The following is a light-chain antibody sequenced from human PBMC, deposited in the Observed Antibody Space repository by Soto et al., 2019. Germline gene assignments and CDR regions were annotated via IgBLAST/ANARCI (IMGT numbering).Light chain of an antibody. J-gene: IGKJ2*01. CDR1: QGIRND. CDR2: AAS. CDR3: QQYYTYPQT. Sequence: DIQMTQSPSSLSASVGDRVTITCRASQGIRNDLAWYQQKPGKAPKLLVYAASTLQYGVPSRFSGSGSVTDFTLTISCLQSEDFATYFCQQYYTYPQTFGQGTKLEIK. V-gene: IGKV1-17*01.